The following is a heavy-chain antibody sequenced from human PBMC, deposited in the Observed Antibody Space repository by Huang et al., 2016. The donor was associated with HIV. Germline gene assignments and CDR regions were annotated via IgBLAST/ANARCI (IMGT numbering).Heavy chain of an antibody. V-gene: IGHV5-51*01. Sequence: EVQLVQSGAEVKKPGESLKISCKGSGYSFTSYWIGWVRQMPGKGLEWMGIIYPGASETSYSPSFQVQFTISADKSISTAYLQWSSLKASDTAMYYCARLSTTWYFDYWGQGTLVTVSS. J-gene: IGHJ4*02. CDR3: ARLSTTWYFDY. D-gene: IGHD1-1*01. CDR2: IYPGASET. CDR1: GYSFTSYW.